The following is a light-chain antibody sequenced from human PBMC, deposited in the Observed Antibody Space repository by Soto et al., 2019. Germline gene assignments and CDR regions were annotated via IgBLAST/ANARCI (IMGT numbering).Light chain of an antibody. J-gene: IGLJ2*01. V-gene: IGLV4-60*02. CDR2: LEGSGTY. CDR3: ETWDRNTVV. Sequence: QSVLTQSSSASASLGSSVNLTCTLSSGHSGYIITWHQQQPGKAPRYLMKLEGSGTYNKGSGVPDRFSGSSSGPDRYLNISNLQLEDEADYYCETWDRNTVVFGGGTKLTVL. CDR1: SGHSGYI.